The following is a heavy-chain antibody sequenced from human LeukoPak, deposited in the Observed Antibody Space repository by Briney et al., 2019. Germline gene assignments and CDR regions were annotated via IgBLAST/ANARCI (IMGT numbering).Heavy chain of an antibody. CDR1: GFTVSKNY. D-gene: IGHD3-3*01. J-gene: IGHJ3*02. V-gene: IGHV3-66*02. CDR3: ARDFDAFDI. CDR2: IYSGGST. Sequence: PGGSLRLSCTASGFTVSKNYMSWVRQAPGKGLEWVSVIYSGGSTYYADSVKGRFTISRDNSKNTLYLQMNSLRTEDTAVYYCARDFDAFDIRAQGTMVTVSS.